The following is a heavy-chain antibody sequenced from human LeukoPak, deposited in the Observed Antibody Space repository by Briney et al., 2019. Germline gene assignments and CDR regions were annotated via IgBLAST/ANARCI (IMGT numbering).Heavy chain of an antibody. CDR3: ARDGGSENYYIDY. V-gene: IGHV3-9*02. D-gene: IGHD3-10*01. CDR1: GFNSEDHA. Sequence: GGSLRLSCVVSGFNSEDHAMHWVRQAPGKGLEWVSGIYWSSSGTGYADSVKGRFTVSRDSAENSLYLQMNSLRPEDTAVYYCARDGGSENYYIDYWGQGTLVTVSS. J-gene: IGHJ4*02. CDR2: IYWSSSGT.